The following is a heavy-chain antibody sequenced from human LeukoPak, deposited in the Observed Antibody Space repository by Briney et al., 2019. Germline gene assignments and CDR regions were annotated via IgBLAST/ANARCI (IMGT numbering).Heavy chain of an antibody. CDR1: GFTFSSYS. CDR3: ARGRAAAGAGY. V-gene: IGHV3-48*01. Sequence: GGSLRLSRAASGFTFSSYSMNWVCQAPGKGLEWVSYISSSSSTIYYADSVKGRFTISRDNAKNSLYLQMNSLRAEDTAVYYCARGRAAAGAGYWGQGTLVTVSS. CDR2: ISSSSSTI. J-gene: IGHJ4*02. D-gene: IGHD6-13*01.